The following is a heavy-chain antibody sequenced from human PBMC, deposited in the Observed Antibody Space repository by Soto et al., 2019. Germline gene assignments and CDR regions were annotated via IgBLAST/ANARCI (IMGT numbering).Heavy chain of an antibody. CDR2: LIHGGST. Sequence: NPSERMSLTCAIYNSSLGAFHWTWIRQPPGKGLEWIGELIHGGSTNYNPSLKSRVTFSLDTSKSQFSLHVMSVTAADTAVYYCARSPLSYDYVRQTWREVGDSFDVWGRGTSVTVSS. J-gene: IGHJ3*01. D-gene: IGHD3-10*02. CDR1: NSSLGAFH. CDR3: ARSPLSYDYVRQTWREVGDSFDV. V-gene: IGHV4-34*12.